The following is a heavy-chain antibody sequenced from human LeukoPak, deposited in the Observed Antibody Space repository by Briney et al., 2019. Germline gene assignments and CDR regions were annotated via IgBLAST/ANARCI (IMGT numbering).Heavy chain of an antibody. Sequence: GASVKVSCKASGYTFTGHYMNWVRLAHGQGLEWMGWINPTGGTTYAQKFQDRVTMTRDTSINTAYMELSGLRSDDTAVYYCARDLGWSSSHWGQGTLVTVSS. J-gene: IGHJ4*02. D-gene: IGHD6-6*01. CDR1: GYTFTGHY. V-gene: IGHV1-2*02. CDR3: ARDLGWSSSH. CDR2: INPTGGT.